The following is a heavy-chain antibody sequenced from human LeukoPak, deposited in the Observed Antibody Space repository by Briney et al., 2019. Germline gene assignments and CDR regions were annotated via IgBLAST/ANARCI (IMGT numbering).Heavy chain of an antibody. CDR2: ISGSGGST. D-gene: IGHD3-3*01. CDR3: AKLWIFGVVTSSYFDY. CDR1: GFTFSSYA. Sequence: GGSLRLSCAASGFTFSSYAMSWVRQAPGKGLEWVSAISGSGGSTYYADSVKGRLTISRDNSKNTLYLQMNSLRAEDTAVYYCAKLWIFGVVTSSYFDYWGQGTLVTVSS. J-gene: IGHJ4*02. V-gene: IGHV3-23*01.